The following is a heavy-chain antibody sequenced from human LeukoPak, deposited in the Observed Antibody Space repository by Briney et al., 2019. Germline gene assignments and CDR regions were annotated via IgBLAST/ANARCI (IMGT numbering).Heavy chain of an antibody. Sequence: PGALLKISCKGSGYSFTSYWIGGRRPMPGKGLEWMGNIYPGDSDTGDSPSFQGQVTMSADKSISTAYLQWSSLKASDTAMYYCARRRYQQLDLDYWGQGTLVTVSS. V-gene: IGHV5-51*01. D-gene: IGHD1-1*01. CDR1: GYSFTSYW. J-gene: IGHJ4*02. CDR2: IYPGDSDT. CDR3: ARRRYQQLDLDY.